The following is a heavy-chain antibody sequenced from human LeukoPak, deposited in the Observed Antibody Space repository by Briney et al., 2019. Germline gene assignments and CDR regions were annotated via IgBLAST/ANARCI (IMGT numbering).Heavy chain of an antibody. CDR2: ISGSGGST. J-gene: IGHJ4*02. CDR1: GFTNSSYA. D-gene: IGHD6-19*01. V-gene: IGHV3-23*01. CDR3: AKSWGVYSSGWYPHLYYFDY. Sequence: GGSLRLSCAASGFTNSSYAMSWVRQAAGKGLEWVSAISGSGGSTYYADSVKGRFTISRDNSKNTLYLQMNSLGAEDTAVYYCAKSWGVYSSGWYPHLYYFDYWGQGTLVTVSS.